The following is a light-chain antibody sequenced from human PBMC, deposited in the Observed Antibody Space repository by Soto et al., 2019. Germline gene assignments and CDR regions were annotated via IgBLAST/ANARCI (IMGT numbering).Light chain of an antibody. Sequence: QAVVTQEPSFSVSPGGTVTLTCGLSSGSVSTSYYPSWYQQTPGQAPRTLIYSTNTRSSGVPDRFSGSILGNKAALTITGAQADDESDYYCQAYDYSLTAFVFGGGTKLTVL. J-gene: IGLJ3*02. CDR3: QAYDYSLTAFV. V-gene: IGLV8-61*01. CDR1: SGSVSTSYY. CDR2: STN.